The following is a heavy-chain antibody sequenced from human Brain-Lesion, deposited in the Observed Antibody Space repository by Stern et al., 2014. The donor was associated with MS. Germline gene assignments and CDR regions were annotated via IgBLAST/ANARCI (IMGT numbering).Heavy chain of an antibody. J-gene: IGHJ5*01. CDR1: GFTFSNYW. CDR2: VNNDGRRT. Sequence: EVHLGESGGGLVQPGGSLRLSCAASGFTFSNYWMHWVRQAPGTGLVWVSRVNNDGRRTSYADSVKGRFTMSRDNAKNTLYLQMNSLRVEDTAIYYCARGERWFDSWGQGTLVTVSS. V-gene: IGHV3-74*02. D-gene: IGHD3-10*01. CDR3: ARGERWFDS.